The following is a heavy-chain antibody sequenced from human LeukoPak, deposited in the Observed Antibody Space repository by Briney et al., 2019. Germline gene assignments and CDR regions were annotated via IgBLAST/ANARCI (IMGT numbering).Heavy chain of an antibody. Sequence: SETLSLTCAVYGGSFIGYYWSWIRQPPGKGLEWIGEINHSGSTNYNPSLKSRVTISVDTSKNQFSLKLSSVTAADTAVYYCARAQHDYGDYVDYWGQGTLVTVSS. CDR2: INHSGST. V-gene: IGHV4-34*01. CDR3: ARAQHDYGDYVDY. CDR1: GGSFIGYY. D-gene: IGHD4-17*01. J-gene: IGHJ4*02.